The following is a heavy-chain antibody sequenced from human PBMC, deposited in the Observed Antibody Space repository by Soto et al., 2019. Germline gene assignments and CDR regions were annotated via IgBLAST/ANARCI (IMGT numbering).Heavy chain of an antibody. CDR3: ASLRIAAAGTGVYFQH. D-gene: IGHD6-13*01. V-gene: IGHV1-3*01. Sequence: ASVKVSCKASGYTFTSYAMHWVRQAPGQRLEWMGWINAGNGNTKYSQKFQGRVTITRDTSASTAYMELSSLRSEDTAVYYCASLRIAAAGTGVYFQHWGQGTLVTVSS. CDR1: GYTFTSYA. J-gene: IGHJ1*01. CDR2: INAGNGNT.